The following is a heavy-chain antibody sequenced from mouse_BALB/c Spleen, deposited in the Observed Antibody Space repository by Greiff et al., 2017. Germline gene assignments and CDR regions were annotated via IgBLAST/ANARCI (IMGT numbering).Heavy chain of an antibody. CDR2: ISSGSSTI. CDR1: GFTFSSYA. CDR3: ARGGPAWFAY. V-gene: IGHV5-17*02. J-gene: IGHJ3*01. Sequence: EVQLVESGGGLVKPGGSLKLSCAASGFTFSSYAMSWVRQTPEKGLEWVAYISSGSSTIYYADTVKGRFTISRDNPKNTLFLQMTILRSEDTAMYYCARGGPAWFAYWGQGTLVTVSA.